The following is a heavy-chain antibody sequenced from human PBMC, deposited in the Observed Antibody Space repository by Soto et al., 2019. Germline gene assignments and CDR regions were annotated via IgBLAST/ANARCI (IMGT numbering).Heavy chain of an antibody. D-gene: IGHD2-15*01. CDR3: ERAPLYPSSAGVVDAADKAFDI. CDR2: INHSGST. CDR1: GGSFSGYY. V-gene: IGHV4-34*01. J-gene: IGHJ3*02. Sequence: QVQLQQWGAGLLKPSETLSLTCTVYGGSFSGYYWSWIRQPPGKGLEWIGEINHSGSTNYNPSLKSRVTISVDTSKNQFSMKLSSVTAADTAVYYCERAPLYPSSAGVVDAADKAFDIWGHGTMVTVSS.